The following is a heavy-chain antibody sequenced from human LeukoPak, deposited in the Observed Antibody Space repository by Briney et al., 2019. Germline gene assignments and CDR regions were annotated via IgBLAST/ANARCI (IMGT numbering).Heavy chain of an antibody. V-gene: IGHV4-30-4*01. CDR1: GGSISSGDYY. J-gene: IGHJ4*02. Sequence: SQTLSLTCTVSGGSISSGDYYWSWIRQPPGKGLEWIGYIYYSGSTYYNLSLKSRVTISVDTSKNQFSLKLSSVTAADTAVYYCARGTTMVRGVISYWGQGTLVTVSS. CDR2: IYYSGST. D-gene: IGHD3-10*01. CDR3: ARGTTMVRGVISY.